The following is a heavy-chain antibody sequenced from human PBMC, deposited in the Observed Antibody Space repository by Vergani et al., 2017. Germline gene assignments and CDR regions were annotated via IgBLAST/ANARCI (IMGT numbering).Heavy chain of an antibody. Sequence: QVTLKESGPVLVKPTETLTLICTVSGFSLSNARMGVSWIRQPPGKALEWLAHIFSNDEKSYRTSLKSRLTISKEPSKSQVVLTITNMDPVDTATYYCARIPLGYCSSTSCFGYYYYYGMDVWGQGTTVTVSS. V-gene: IGHV2-26*01. CDR1: GFSLSNARMG. J-gene: IGHJ6*02. D-gene: IGHD2-2*01. CDR3: ARIPLGYCSSTSCFGYYYYYGMDV. CDR2: IFSNDEK.